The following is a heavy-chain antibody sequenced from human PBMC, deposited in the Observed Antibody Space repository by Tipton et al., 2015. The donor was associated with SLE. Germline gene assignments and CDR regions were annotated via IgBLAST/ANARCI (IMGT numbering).Heavy chain of an antibody. CDR3: ARDPGYSYAFDI. Sequence: TLSLTCAVSGGSISSGGYSWSWIRQPPGKGLEWIGYNYHSGSTYYTPALKSLVTISVDRSKNQFSLKLSSVTAADTAVYYCARDPGYSYAFDIWGQVTMVTVSS. CDR1: GGSISSGGYS. J-gene: IGHJ3*02. V-gene: IGHV4-30-2*01. CDR2: NYHSGST. D-gene: IGHD6-13*01.